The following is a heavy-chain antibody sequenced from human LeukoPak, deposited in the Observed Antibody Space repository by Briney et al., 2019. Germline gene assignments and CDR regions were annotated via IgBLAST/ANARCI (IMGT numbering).Heavy chain of an antibody. D-gene: IGHD7-27*01. CDR3: ARGFRGDNFDY. CDR2: IYTSGST. V-gene: IGHV4-61*02. Sequence: KPSETLSLTCTVSGNSISSGDNYWSWIRQPAGKGLEWIGRIYTSGSTNYNPSLKSRVTISGDTSKNQFSLRLSSVTAADTAVYFCARGFRGDNFDYWGQGTLVTVSS. J-gene: IGHJ4*02. CDR1: GNSISSGDNY.